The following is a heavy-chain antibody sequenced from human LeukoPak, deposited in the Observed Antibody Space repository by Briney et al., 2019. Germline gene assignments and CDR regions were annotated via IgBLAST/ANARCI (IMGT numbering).Heavy chain of an antibody. D-gene: IGHD5-12*01. CDR3: ARGRGPGYAIEYDAFDI. J-gene: IGHJ3*02. CDR2: IYYSGST. V-gene: IGHV4-39*07. Sequence: SETLSLTCTVSGGSISSSSYYWGWIRQPPGKGLEWIGSIYYSGSTYYNPSLKSRVTISVDTSKNQFSLKLSSVTAADTAVYYCARGRGPGYAIEYDAFDIWGQGTMVTVSS. CDR1: GGSISSSSYY.